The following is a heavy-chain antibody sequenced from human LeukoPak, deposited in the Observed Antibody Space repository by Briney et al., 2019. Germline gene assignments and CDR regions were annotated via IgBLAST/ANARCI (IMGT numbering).Heavy chain of an antibody. J-gene: IGHJ4*02. CDR2: ISPSSGTI. Sequence: GGSLRLSCAASGFTFSSYSMNWVRQAPGKGLEWVSYISPSSGTIYYADSVKGRFTISRDNAKRSLYLQMNSLRDEDTAVYYCARVKSGYFDYWGQGTLVTVSS. CDR1: GFTFSSYS. CDR3: ARVKSGYFDY. D-gene: IGHD1-26*01. V-gene: IGHV3-48*02.